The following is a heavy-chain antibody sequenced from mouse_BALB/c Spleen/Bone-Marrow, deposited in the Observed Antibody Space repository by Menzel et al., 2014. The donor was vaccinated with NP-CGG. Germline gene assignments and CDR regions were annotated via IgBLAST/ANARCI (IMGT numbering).Heavy chain of an antibody. D-gene: IGHD2-13*01. CDR3: TRGGDSRFAY. V-gene: IGHV1S81*02. J-gene: IGHJ3*01. CDR1: GYTFTSYY. CDR2: INPSNGGT. Sequence: QVQLQQSGAELVKPGASVKLSCKASGYTFTSYYMYWVKQRPGQGLEWIGEINPSNGGTNFNEKFKSKATLTVDKSSSTAYMQLSSLTSEDSAVYCCTRGGDSRFAYWGQGTLVTVSA.